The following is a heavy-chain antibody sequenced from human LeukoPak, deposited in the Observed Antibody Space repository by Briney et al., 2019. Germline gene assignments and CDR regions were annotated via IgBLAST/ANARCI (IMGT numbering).Heavy chain of an antibody. D-gene: IGHD6-13*01. CDR2: MNPNSGNT. CDR3: ARLGGSSSWPDYYYYYYMDV. J-gene: IGHJ6*03. Sequence: ASVKVSCKASGYTFTSYDINWVRQATGQGLEWMGWMNPNSGNTGYAQKFQGRVTITRNTSISTAYMELSSLRSEDTAVYYCARLGGSSSWPDYYYYYYMDVWGKGTTVTVSS. CDR1: GYTFTSYD. V-gene: IGHV1-8*03.